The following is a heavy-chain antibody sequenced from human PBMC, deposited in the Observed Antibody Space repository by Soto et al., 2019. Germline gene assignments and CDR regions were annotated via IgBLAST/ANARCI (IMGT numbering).Heavy chain of an antibody. J-gene: IGHJ5*02. V-gene: IGHV4-59*01. Sequence: QVQLQESGPGLVKPSETLSLTCTVSGGSISSYYWSWIRQPPGKGLEWIGYIYYSGSTNYNPSLKSRVTISVDTSKNQFSLKLSSVTAADTAVYYCARGVEHKRGGWCDPWGQGTLVTVSS. CDR3: ARGVEHKRGGWCDP. CDR1: GGSISSYY. CDR2: IYYSGST. D-gene: IGHD6-13*01.